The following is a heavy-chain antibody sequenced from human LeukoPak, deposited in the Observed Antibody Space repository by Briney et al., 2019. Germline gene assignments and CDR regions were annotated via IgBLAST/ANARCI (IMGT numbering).Heavy chain of an antibody. CDR2: INPNSGGT. V-gene: IGHV1-2*02. J-gene: IGHJ4*02. Sequence: ASVKVSCKASGYTLTAYYIYWVRQAPGQGLEWMGWINPNSGGTNYAQKFQGRVTMTRDTSISTAYMELSRLRSDDTAVYYCARDSDSATVTTFGYWGQGTLVTVSS. CDR1: GYTLTAYY. CDR3: ARDSDSATVTTFGY. D-gene: IGHD4-17*01.